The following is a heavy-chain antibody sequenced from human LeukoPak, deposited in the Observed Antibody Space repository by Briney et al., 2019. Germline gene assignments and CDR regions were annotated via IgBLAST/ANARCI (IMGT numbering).Heavy chain of an antibody. D-gene: IGHD4-11*01. CDR2: VYTSGST. CDR3: AKRYFDYSTYYSYYFNL. V-gene: IGHV4-4*09. J-gene: IGHJ4*02. CDR1: GGSISGGY. Sequence: SETLSLTCTVSGGSISGGYWSWIRQPPGRGLEWIGYVYTSGSTNYNPSLKSRVTISVDTSKSQFALKLSSVTAADTAVYYCAKRYFDYSTYYSYYFNLWGQGALVTFSS.